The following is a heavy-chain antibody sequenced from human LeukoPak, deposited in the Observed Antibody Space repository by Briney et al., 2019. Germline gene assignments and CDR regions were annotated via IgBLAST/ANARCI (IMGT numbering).Heavy chain of an antibody. V-gene: IGHV4-59*01. CDR3: ARGRNDNGGMFFNS. D-gene: IGHD4-23*01. CDR1: GGSIRSYY. CDR2: ISYSGYT. J-gene: IGHJ4*02. Sequence: SETLSLTCTVSGGSIRSYYWNWIRQAPGKGLEWVGFISYSGYTSYSPSLKSRVAISVDTAKSQFSLRLNSMTAADTAIYYCARGRNDNGGMFFNSWAQGNLVTVSS.